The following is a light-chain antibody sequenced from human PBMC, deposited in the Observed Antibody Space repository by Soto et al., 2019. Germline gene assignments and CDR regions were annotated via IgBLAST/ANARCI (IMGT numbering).Light chain of an antibody. Sequence: EIVLTQSPGTLSLSPGERATLSCRASQSVTSSYLAWYQQKPGQAPRLLIYGASSGATGIPDRFSGSGSGTDFTLTISRLEPEDFAVYYCQQYGNSPLTFGGGTKVEIK. J-gene: IGKJ4*01. CDR2: GAS. V-gene: IGKV3-20*01. CDR3: QQYGNSPLT. CDR1: QSVTSSY.